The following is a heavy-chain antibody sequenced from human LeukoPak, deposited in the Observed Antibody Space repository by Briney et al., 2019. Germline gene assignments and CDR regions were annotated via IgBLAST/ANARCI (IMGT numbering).Heavy chain of an antibody. CDR2: INHSGST. D-gene: IGHD6-6*01. V-gene: IGHV4-34*08. CDR3: AMYSSSSHGAFDI. CDR1: GFSFSNAW. J-gene: IGHJ3*02. Sequence: PGGSLRLSCAASGFSFSNAWMSWIRQPPGKGLEWIGEINHSGSTNYNPSLKSRVTISVDTSKNQFSLKLSSVTAADTAVYYCAMYSSSSHGAFDIWGQGTMVTVSS.